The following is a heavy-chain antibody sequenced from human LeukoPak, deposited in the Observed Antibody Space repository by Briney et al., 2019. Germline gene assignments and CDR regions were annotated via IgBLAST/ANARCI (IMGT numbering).Heavy chain of an antibody. CDR3: ARDSKVVVAATPEDY. V-gene: IGHV3-21*01. Sequence: GGSLRLSCAASGFTFSSSSMNWVRQAPGKGLEWVSSISSSSSYIYYADSVKGRFTISRDNAKNSLYLQMNSLRAEDTAVYYCARDSKVVVAATPEDYWGQGTLVTVSS. D-gene: IGHD2-15*01. CDR1: GFTFSSSS. CDR2: ISSSSSYI. J-gene: IGHJ4*02.